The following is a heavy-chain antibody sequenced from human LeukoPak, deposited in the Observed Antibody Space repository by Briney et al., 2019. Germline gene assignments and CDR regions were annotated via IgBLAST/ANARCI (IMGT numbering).Heavy chain of an antibody. J-gene: IGHJ6*02. CDR1: ALTFVVYA. CDR2: ISWISGSI. Sequence: PGPCPRPSLAAAALTFVVYAIQSVRHAPRESLWSGSGISWISGSIVYADSVKGRLTISRDNAKNSLYLQMNSLRAEDTALYYCAKGGIAVAGKGYYYGMDVWGQGTTVTVSS. CDR3: AKGGIAVAGKGYYYGMDV. V-gene: IGHV3-9*01. D-gene: IGHD6-19*01.